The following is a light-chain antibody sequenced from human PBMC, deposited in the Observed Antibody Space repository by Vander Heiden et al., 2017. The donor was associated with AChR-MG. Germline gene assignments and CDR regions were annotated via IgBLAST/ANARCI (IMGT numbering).Light chain of an antibody. CDR2: QAS. V-gene: IGKV1-5*03. CDR3: QQDNSYPVT. CDR1: HGVHKW. Sequence: DIQVTQSPSTLSASVGDTVTITCRANHGVHKWMAWFQQKPGKAPKLLIHQASTLVSGVPPRFSGSGFGTEFTLTISSLQPDDSATFYCQQDNSYPVTFGQGTRLEIK. J-gene: IGKJ5*01.